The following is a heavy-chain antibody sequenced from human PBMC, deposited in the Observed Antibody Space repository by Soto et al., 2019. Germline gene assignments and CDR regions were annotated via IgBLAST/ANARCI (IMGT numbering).Heavy chain of an antibody. D-gene: IGHD4-4*01. CDR2: ISDNAAST. V-gene: IGHV3-23*01. Sequence: EVQLLESGGGLVQPGGSLRLSCAASGFSFSTYAMTWVRQAPGKGLEWVSSISDNAASTYHADSVKGRFTISRDNSKNTLFLQMNSLRAEDTDVYYCAKRPYSYSGMDVWGQGTTVTVSS. CDR3: AKRPYSYSGMDV. J-gene: IGHJ6*02. CDR1: GFSFSTYA.